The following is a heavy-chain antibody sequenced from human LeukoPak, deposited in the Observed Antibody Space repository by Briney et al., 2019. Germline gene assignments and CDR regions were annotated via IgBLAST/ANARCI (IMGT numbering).Heavy chain of an antibody. CDR2: IDEDGKTI. CDR1: GFTFSSYA. Sequence: GGPLRLSFGASGFTFSSYAMHGVRQAPGRGLVGVSRIDEDGKTIDYADSVKGRFTISRDNAKDTLYLQMSSLRDEDTAVYYCVSDLCGGDDQWGRGTLVTVSS. J-gene: IGHJ5*02. CDR3: VSDLCGGDDQ. D-gene: IGHD3-3*01. V-gene: IGHV3-74*01.